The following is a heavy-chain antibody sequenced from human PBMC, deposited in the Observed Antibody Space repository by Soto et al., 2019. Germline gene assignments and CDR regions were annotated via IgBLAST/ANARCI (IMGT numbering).Heavy chain of an antibody. CDR3: ARDSSASATSYSFDY. V-gene: IGHV1-46*01. CDR1: GYKFINHY. Sequence: QVQLVQSGAEVKKPGASVKVSCKASGYKFINHYIHWGRQAPGVGLDWMGMINPNGGGTDYAQKFQGRVTMTTDTYASTVHMELSSLRSEDTAVYFCARDSSASATSYSFDYWGQGTLVTVSS. J-gene: IGHJ4*02. CDR2: INPNGGGT. D-gene: IGHD3-10*01.